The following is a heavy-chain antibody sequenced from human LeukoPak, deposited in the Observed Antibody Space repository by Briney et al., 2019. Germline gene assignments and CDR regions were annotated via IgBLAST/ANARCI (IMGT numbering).Heavy chain of an antibody. CDR3: ARHVLLWFGEYYFDY. Sequence: PSQTLSLTCTVSGGSISSGSYYWSWLRQPAGKGLEWIGRIHTSGSTNYNPSLKSRVTISVDTSKNQFSLKLSSVTAADTAVYYCARHVLLWFGEYYFDYWGQGTLVTVSS. D-gene: IGHD3-10*01. CDR2: IHTSGST. CDR1: GGSISSGSYY. J-gene: IGHJ4*02. V-gene: IGHV4-61*02.